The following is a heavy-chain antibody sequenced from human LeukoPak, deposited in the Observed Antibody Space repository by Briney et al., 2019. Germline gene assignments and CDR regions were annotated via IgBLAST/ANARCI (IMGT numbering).Heavy chain of an antibody. CDR2: ISSSSTYI. D-gene: IGHD6-13*01. CDR3: ARDPLGSSYFDY. CDR1: GFTFSSYS. V-gene: IGHV3-21*01. J-gene: IGHJ4*02. Sequence: GGSLRLSCTASGFTFSSYSMNWVRRAPGKGLEWVSSISSSSTYIYYADSVKGRFTISRDNAKNSLYLQMNSLRAEDTAVYYCARDPLGSSYFDYWGQGTLVTVSS.